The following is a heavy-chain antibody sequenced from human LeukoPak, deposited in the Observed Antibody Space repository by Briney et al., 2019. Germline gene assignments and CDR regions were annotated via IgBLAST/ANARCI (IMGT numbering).Heavy chain of an antibody. J-gene: IGHJ3*02. CDR3: ARERIDAFDI. CDR1: GDSVSSISAA. D-gene: IGHD2-15*01. Sequence: SQTLSLTCAISGDSVSSISAAWNWARQSPSRGLEWLGRTYYRSKWYNDYAVSVKSRITMNPDTSKNQLSLQLNSVTPEDTVVYYCARERIDAFDIWGQGTMVIVSS. CDR2: TYYRSKWYN. V-gene: IGHV6-1*01.